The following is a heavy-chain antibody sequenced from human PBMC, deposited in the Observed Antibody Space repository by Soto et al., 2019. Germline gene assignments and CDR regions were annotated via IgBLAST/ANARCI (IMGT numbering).Heavy chain of an antibody. CDR1: GGSISTYY. V-gene: IGHV4-59*01. CDR2: VYYSGST. J-gene: IGHJ6*03. CDR3: ARGGRSAYYYYTGV. Sequence: SETLSLTCTVSGGSISTYYWSWVRQPPGKGLEWIGYVYYSGSTNYNPSLKSRVTISVDTSKNQFSLKLTSVTAADTAMYYCARGGRSAYYYYTGVWGKGTTVTVSS.